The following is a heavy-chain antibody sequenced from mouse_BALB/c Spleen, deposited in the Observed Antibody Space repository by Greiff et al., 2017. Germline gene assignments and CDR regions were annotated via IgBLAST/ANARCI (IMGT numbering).Heavy chain of an antibody. V-gene: IGHV3-2*02. CDR3: ARGDYDYDRFAY. J-gene: IGHJ3*01. CDR1: GYSITSDYA. Sequence: EVKLQESGPGLVKPSQSLSLTCTVTGYSITSDYAWNWIRQFPGNKLEWMGYISYSGSTSYNPSLKSRISITRDTSKNHFFLQLNSVTTEDTATYYCARGDYDYDRFAYWGQGTLVTVSA. D-gene: IGHD2-4*01. CDR2: ISYSGST.